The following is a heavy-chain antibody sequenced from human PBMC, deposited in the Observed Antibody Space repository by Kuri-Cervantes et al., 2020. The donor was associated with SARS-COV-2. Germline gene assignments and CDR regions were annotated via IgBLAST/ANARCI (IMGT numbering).Heavy chain of an antibody. CDR1: GESFSGYY. V-gene: IGHV4-34*01. J-gene: IGHJ4*02. CDR2: VNHRGST. Sequence: SETLSLTCAFYGESFSGYYWNWIRQSPGKGLEWIGEVNHRGSTNYNPSLKSRVTISVDTSKNQFSLKLSSVTAADTAVYYCARHGSSWAYYFDYWGQGTLVTVSS. D-gene: IGHD6-13*01. CDR3: ARHGSSWAYYFDY.